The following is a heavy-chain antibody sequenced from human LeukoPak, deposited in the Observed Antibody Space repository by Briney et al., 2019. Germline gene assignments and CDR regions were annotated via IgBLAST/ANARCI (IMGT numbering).Heavy chain of an antibody. CDR2: ISGSGGST. CDR1: GFTFSSYA. J-gene: IGHJ5*02. CDR3: AKLKIIGDWFDP. D-gene: IGHD2/OR15-2a*01. V-gene: IGHV3-23*01. Sequence: GSLRLSCAASGFTFSSYAMSWVRQAPGKGLEWVSAISGSGGSTYYADSVKGRFTISRDNSKNTLYLQMNSLRAEDTAVYYCAKLKIIGDWFDPWSQGTLVTVSS.